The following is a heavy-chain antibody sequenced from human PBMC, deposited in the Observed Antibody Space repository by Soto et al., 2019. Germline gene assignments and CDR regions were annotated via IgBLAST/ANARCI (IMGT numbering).Heavy chain of an antibody. Sequence: QVQLVQSGAEVKKPGASVKVSCKASGYTFTNYAIHWVRQAPGQRLEWMGWINAGNGHTKYSQKFQARVTITRDTSASTAYMELSSLRSEDTAVYYCARGERYYYDSSGYFGFDYWGQGTLVTVS. J-gene: IGHJ4*02. CDR2: INAGNGHT. CDR3: ARGERYYYDSSGYFGFDY. CDR1: GYTFTNYA. V-gene: IGHV1-3*01. D-gene: IGHD3-22*01.